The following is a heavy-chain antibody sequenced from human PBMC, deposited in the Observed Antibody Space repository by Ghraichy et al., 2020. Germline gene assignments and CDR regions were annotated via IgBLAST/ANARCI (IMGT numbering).Heavy chain of an antibody. CDR2: TAYDGSNT. D-gene: IGHD3-16*01. CDR1: GFTFSRYA. CDR3: ARGRYATGGMDV. V-gene: IGHV3-30*04. J-gene: IGHJ6*02. Sequence: GGSLRLSCAASGFTFSRYAMHWVRQAPGKGLEWLAVTAYDGSNTYYADSVKGRFTISRDNSKNTLLLQMNGLTAEDTALYYCARGRYATGGMDVWGQGTTVTISS.